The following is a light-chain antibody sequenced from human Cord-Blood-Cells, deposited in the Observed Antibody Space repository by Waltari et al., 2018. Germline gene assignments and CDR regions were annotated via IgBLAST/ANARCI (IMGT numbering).Light chain of an antibody. Sequence: SVLTQPPSVSEAPRQRVTISCAGSSSDIGPNAVNWYQPPPGKAPQPRSYYDGLLPSGVSERCAGANSGTAGSGAISGHQSEDEANDYCAAWDDSLNGYVFGTGTMVT. CDR3: AAWDDSLNGYV. CDR2: YDG. V-gene: IGLV1-36*01. CDR1: SSDIGPNA. J-gene: IGLJ1*01.